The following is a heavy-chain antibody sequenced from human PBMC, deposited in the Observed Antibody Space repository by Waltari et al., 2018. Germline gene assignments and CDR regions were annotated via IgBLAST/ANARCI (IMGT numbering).Heavy chain of an antibody. CDR2: INPNSGGT. CDR1: AYTFGAYY. J-gene: IGHJ4*02. D-gene: IGHD3-10*01. Sequence: QVQLVQSGAEVKKPGASVKVSCKASAYTFGAYYIHWLRQAPGQGLEWRGWINPNSGGTNFAQKFQGRVPMTRDTSISTAYLELSSLRSDDTALYYCARGSLEAGEPGTGRGDYWGQGTLVTVSA. V-gene: IGHV1-2*02. CDR3: ARGSLEAGEPGTGRGDY.